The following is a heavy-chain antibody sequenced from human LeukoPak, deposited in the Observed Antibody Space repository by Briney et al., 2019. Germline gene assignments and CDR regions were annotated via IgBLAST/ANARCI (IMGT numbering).Heavy chain of an antibody. CDR1: GFTFSTYS. V-gene: IGHV3-21*01. CDR3: ARWYYSGSGTYIDY. CDR2: ISGTSSSYI. Sequence: PGGSLRLSCAASGFTFSTYSMNWVRQAPGKGLEWVSCISGTSSSYIYYADSVKGRFTISRDNARNSLYLQMNSLRAEDTAVYYCARWYYSGSGTYIDYWGQGTLVTVSS. J-gene: IGHJ4*02. D-gene: IGHD3-10*01.